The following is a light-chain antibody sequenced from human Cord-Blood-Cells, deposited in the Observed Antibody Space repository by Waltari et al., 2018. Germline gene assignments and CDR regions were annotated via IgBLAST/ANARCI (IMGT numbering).Light chain of an antibody. CDR1: SSDVGGYNY. V-gene: IGLV2-14*03. Sequence: QSALTQPASVSGSPGQSITISCTGTSSDVGGYNYVSWYQQHPCNAPKLMIYDVSNRPSGVSDRFSCSKSGNTASLTISGLQAEDEADYYCSSYTSSSTWVFGGGTKLTVL. CDR2: DVS. J-gene: IGLJ3*02. CDR3: SSYTSSSTWV.